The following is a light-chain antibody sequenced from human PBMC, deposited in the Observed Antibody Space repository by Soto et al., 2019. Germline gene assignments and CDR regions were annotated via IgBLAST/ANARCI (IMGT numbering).Light chain of an antibody. CDR2: DAS. CDR3: QQRSNWPST. V-gene: IGKV3-11*01. Sequence: EIVLTQSPATLSLSPGERATRSCRASQSVSSYLAWYKTKPGQAHRLPIEDASNRATGIPARFSGNWSGTDCTLTSSRLEPGDFAVYYCQQRSNWPSTFGQGTKVDIK. J-gene: IGKJ1*01. CDR1: QSVSSY.